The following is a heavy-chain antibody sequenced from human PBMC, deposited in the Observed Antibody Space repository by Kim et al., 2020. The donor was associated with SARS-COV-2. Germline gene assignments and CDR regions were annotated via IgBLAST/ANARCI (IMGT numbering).Heavy chain of an antibody. CDR3: ARGPLDIVVVPAAPVNWFDP. V-gene: IGHV3-33*01. Sequence: GGSLRLSCAASGFTFSSYGMHSVRQAPGKGLEWVAVIWYDGSNKYYADSVKGRFTISRDNSKNTLYLQMNSLRAEDTAVYYCARGPLDIVVVPAAPVNWFDPWGQGTLVTVSS. CDR1: GFTFSSYG. J-gene: IGHJ5*02. D-gene: IGHD2-2*01. CDR2: IWYDGSNK.